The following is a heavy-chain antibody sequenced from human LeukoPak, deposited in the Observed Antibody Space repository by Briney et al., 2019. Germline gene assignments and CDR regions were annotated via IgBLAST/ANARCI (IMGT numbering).Heavy chain of an antibody. V-gene: IGHV3-30*18. CDR3: AKADPHGYSSSWYGFDY. J-gene: IGHJ4*02. CDR1: GFTFSSYG. D-gene: IGHD6-13*01. CDR2: ISYDGSNK. Sequence: GGSLRLSCAASGFTFSSYGMHWVRQAPGKGLEWVAVISYDGSNKYYADSVKGRFTISRDNSKNTLYLQMNSLRAEDTAVYYCAKADPHGYSSSWYGFDYWGQGTLVTVSS.